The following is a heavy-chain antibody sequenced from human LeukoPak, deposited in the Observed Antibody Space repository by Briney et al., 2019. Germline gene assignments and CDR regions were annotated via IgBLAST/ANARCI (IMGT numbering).Heavy chain of an antibody. D-gene: IGHD3-22*01. CDR1: GFTFSSYW. J-gene: IGHJ4*02. Sequence: GGSLRLSCAASGFTFSSYWMSWVRQAPGKGLEWVANIKQDGSEKYYVDSVKGRFTISRDNAKNSLYLQMNSLRAEDTAVYYCARAITYYYDSSGYYREYFDYWGQGTLVTVSS. CDR2: IKQDGSEK. CDR3: ARAITYYYDSSGYYREYFDY. V-gene: IGHV3-7*01.